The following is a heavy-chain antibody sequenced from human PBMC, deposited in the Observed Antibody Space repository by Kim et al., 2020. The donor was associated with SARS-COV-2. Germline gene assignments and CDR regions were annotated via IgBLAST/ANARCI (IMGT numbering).Heavy chain of an antibody. J-gene: IGHJ6*02. CDR2: IDPSDSYT. V-gene: IGHV5-10-1*01. Sequence: GESLKISCKGSGYSFTSYWISWVRQMPGKGLEWMGRIDPSDSYTNYSPSFQGHVTISADKSISTAYLQWSSLKASDTAMYYCARQIGTTGTTYDYYYYYGIDVWGQGTTVTVSS. D-gene: IGHD1-1*01. CDR3: ARQIGTTGTTYDYYYYYGIDV. CDR1: GYSFTSYW.